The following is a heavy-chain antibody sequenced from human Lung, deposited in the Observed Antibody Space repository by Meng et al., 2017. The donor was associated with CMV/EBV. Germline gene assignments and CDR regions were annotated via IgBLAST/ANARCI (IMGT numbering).Heavy chain of an antibody. Sequence: ASXXVSXKASEYTFTGYYIHWVRQAPGQGLEWMGWINPNSGGTSSAQKFQGRVTMTRDTSISTAYMELSSLTPDDTAMFYCARGSFHFTSKVVLTPGGDAFDLGXQGTXVTVSS. J-gene: IGHJ3*01. D-gene: IGHD4/OR15-4a*01. CDR1: EYTFTGYY. CDR2: INPNSGGT. CDR3: ARGSFHFTSKVVLTPGGDAFDL. V-gene: IGHV1-2*02.